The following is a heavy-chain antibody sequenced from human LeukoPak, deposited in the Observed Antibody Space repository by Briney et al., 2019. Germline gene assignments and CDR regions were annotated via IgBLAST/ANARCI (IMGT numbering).Heavy chain of an antibody. CDR1: GYIFASSW. Sequence: GGSLRLSCKGSGYIFASSWIGWVRQMPGKGLEWMGIIYPDDSDTRYSPSFEGQITISVDKSISTAYLQWSSLKASDTAVYYCARHGHCTNGVCYSNYYYHMDVWGKGTTVTVSS. D-gene: IGHD2-8*01. CDR2: IYPDDSDT. CDR3: ARHGHCTNGVCYSNYYYHMDV. J-gene: IGHJ6*03. V-gene: IGHV5-51*01.